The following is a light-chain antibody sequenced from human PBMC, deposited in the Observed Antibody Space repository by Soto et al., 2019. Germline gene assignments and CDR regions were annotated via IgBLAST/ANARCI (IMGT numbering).Light chain of an antibody. CDR1: QDIRND. V-gene: IGKV1-6*01. CDR3: LQDYNYPWT. J-gene: IGKJ1*01. Sequence: AIQMTQSPSSLSASVGDRVTITCRASQDIRNDLGWYQEKPRQAPKLLIYAASNLQSGVPSRCSGSGSGTDFTLTISSMQPEDFATYYCLQDYNYPWTFGQGTKVEV. CDR2: AAS.